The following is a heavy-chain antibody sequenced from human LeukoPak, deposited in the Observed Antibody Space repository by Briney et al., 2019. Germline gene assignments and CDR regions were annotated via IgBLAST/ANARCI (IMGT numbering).Heavy chain of an antibody. CDR3: AKDLRGYSGYDLKDY. CDR1: GFTFSSYA. V-gene: IGHV3-23*01. J-gene: IGHJ4*02. CDR2: ISGSGGST. Sequence: RGSLRLSCAASGFTFSSYAMSWVRQAPGKGLEWVSAISGSGGSTYYVDSVKGRFTISRDNSKNTLYLQMNSLRAEDTAVYYCAKDLRGYSGYDLKDYWGQGTLVTVSS. D-gene: IGHD5-12*01.